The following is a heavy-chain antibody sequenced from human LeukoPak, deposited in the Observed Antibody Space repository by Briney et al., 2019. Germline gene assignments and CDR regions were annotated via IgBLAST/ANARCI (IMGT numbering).Heavy chain of an antibody. J-gene: IGHJ4*02. CDR1: GYTFTSYD. CDR3: ARGLWDSSGWWGEYYFDY. V-gene: IGHV1-8*02. Sequence: EASVKVSCKASGYTFTSYDINWVRQATGQGLEWMGWMNPNSGNTGYAQKFQGRVTMTRNTSISTAYMELSSLRSEDTAVYYCARGLWDSSGWWGEYYFDYWGQGTLVTVSS. CDR2: MNPNSGNT. D-gene: IGHD6-19*01.